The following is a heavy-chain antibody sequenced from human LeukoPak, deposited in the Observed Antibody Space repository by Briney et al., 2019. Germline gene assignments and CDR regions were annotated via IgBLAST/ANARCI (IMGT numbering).Heavy chain of an antibody. V-gene: IGHV4-38-2*01. Sequence: PSETLSLTCAVSGDSISSGYYWGWIRQPPGKGLEWIGSIYHSGSTYYNPSLKSRVTISVDTSKNQFSLKLSSVTAAYTAVYYCARHSWGELWDYWGQGTLVTVPS. CDR3: ARHSWGELWDY. D-gene: IGHD1-26*01. J-gene: IGHJ4*02. CDR1: GDSISSGYY. CDR2: IYHSGST.